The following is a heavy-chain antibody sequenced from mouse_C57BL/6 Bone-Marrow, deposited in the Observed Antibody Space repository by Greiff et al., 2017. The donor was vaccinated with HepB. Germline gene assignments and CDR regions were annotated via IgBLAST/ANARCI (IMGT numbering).Heavy chain of an antibody. CDR3: ARHYDYDQAWFAY. J-gene: IGHJ3*01. CDR1: GFTFSDYY. CDR2: ISNGGGST. D-gene: IGHD2-4*01. Sequence: EVKLQESGGGLVQPGGSLKLSCAASGFTFSDYYMYWVRQTPEKRLEWVAYISNGGGSTYYPDTVKGRFTISRDNAKNTLYLQMSRLKSEDTAMYYCARHYDYDQAWFAYWGQGTLVTVSA. V-gene: IGHV5-12*01.